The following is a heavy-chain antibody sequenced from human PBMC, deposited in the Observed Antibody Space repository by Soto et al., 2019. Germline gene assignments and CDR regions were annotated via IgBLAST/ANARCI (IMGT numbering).Heavy chain of an antibody. CDR2: TYYRSKWYN. V-gene: IGHV6-1*01. Sequence: SQTLSLTCAISGDSVSSNSAAWNWIRQSPSRGLEWLGRTYYRSKWYNDYAVSVKSRITINPDTSKNQFSLQLNSVTPEDTAVYYCARVGSSSLPGRGFYYYYGMDVWGQGTTVTGSS. CDR3: ARVGSSSLPGRGFYYYYGMDV. J-gene: IGHJ6*02. CDR1: GDSVSSNSAA. D-gene: IGHD6-6*01.